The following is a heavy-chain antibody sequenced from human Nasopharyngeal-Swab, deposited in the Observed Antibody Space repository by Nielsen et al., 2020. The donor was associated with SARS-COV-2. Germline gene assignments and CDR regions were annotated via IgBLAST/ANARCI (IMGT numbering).Heavy chain of an antibody. V-gene: IGHV4-34*01. Sequence: SETLSLTCAVYGGSFSGYYWSWIRQPPGKGLEWIGEINHSGSTNYNPSLKSRVTMSVDTSKNQFSLKLSSVTAADTAVYYCARGGDFWSGYYPSYYYYYMDVWGKGTTVTVSS. CDR3: ARGGDFWSGYYPSYYYYYMDV. CDR2: INHSGST. CDR1: GGSFSGYY. D-gene: IGHD3-3*01. J-gene: IGHJ6*03.